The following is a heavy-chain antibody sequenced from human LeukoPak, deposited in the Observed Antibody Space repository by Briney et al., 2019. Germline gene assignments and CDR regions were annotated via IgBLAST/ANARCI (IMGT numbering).Heavy chain of an antibody. V-gene: IGHV4-39*01. CDR2: FRYGGNT. CDR1: GDSISSSDNY. CDR3: SRRTSNPVGAIDY. Sequence: PSETLSLICTVSGDSISSSDNYWGWIRQPPGKGLEWIGAFRYGGNTYYTPSLKSRVIISVDTSKNQFSLKLRSVTASDTAAYYCSRRTSNPVGAIDYWGQGTLVTVSS. D-gene: IGHD1-26*01. J-gene: IGHJ4*02.